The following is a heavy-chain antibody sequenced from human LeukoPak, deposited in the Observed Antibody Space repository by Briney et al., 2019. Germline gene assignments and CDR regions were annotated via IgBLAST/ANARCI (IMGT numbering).Heavy chain of an antibody. CDR3: ARVQSSSIDY. CDR1: GFTFSDYY. D-gene: IGHD6-6*01. CDR2: IDRSSSTI. Sequence: GGSLRLSCAASGFTFSDYYMSWIRQAPGKGLEWVSYIDRSSSTIYYADSVKGRFTISRDNVKNSLYLQMNSLRAEDTAVYFCARVQSSSIDYWGQGTLVTVSS. J-gene: IGHJ4*02. V-gene: IGHV3-11*04.